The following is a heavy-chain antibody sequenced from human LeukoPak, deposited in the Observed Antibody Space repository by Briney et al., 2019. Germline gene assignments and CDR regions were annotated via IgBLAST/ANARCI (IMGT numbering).Heavy chain of an antibody. CDR1: GGSISSSSYY. J-gene: IGHJ5*02. D-gene: IGHD3-10*01. CDR3: ARRVGSGSYYYNWFDP. V-gene: IGHV4-39*01. Sequence: KPSETLSLTCTVSGGSISSSSYYWGWIRQPPGKGLEWIGSIYYSGSTYYNPSLKSRVTISVDTSKNQFSLKLSSVTAADTAVYYCARRVGSGSYYYNWFDPWGQGALVTVSS. CDR2: IYYSGST.